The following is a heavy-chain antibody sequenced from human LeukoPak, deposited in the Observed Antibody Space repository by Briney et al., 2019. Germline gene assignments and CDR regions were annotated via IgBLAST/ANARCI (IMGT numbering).Heavy chain of an antibody. CDR2: ISAYNGST. J-gene: IGHJ6*03. CDR3: ARPAYDFWSGYPPRAYYYYYMDV. Sequence: ASVKVSCRASGYTFTSYGISWVRQAPGQGLEWMGWISAYNGSTNYAQKLQGRVTMTTDTSTSTAYMELRSLRSDDTAVYYCARPAYDFWSGYPPRAYYYYYMDVWGKGTTVTVSS. D-gene: IGHD3-3*01. CDR1: GYTFTSYG. V-gene: IGHV1-18*01.